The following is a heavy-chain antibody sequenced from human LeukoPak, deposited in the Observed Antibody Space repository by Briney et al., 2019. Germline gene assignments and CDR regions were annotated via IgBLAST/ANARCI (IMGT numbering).Heavy chain of an antibody. J-gene: IGHJ5*02. D-gene: IGHD3-10*01. Sequence: ASVKLSCKASGYTFTGYYMHWVRQAPGQGLEWMGWINPNSGRTNYAQKFQGRVTMTRDTSISTAYMELSRLRSDDTAVYYCARVGGSGSYFGFDPWGQGTLVTVSS. V-gene: IGHV1-2*02. CDR3: ARVGGSGSYFGFDP. CDR2: INPNSGRT. CDR1: GYTFTGYY.